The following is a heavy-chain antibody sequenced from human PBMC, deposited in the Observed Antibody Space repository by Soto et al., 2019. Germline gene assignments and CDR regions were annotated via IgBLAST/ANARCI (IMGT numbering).Heavy chain of an antibody. Sequence: VQLVESGGGLVKPGGSLRLSCAASGFTFSDYYMSWIRQAPGKGLEWVSYISSSGSTVYYAGSVTGRFTSTRDNAKNSLYLQMNSLRAEDTAVYYCARVGDEWGYYYYMDVWGKGTTVTVSS. J-gene: IGHJ6*03. CDR1: GFTFSDYY. V-gene: IGHV3-11*01. CDR2: ISSSGSTV. CDR3: ARVGDEWGYYYYMDV. D-gene: IGHD3-16*01.